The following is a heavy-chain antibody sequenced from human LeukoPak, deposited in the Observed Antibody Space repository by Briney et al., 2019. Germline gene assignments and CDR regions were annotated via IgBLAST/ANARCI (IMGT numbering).Heavy chain of an antibody. D-gene: IGHD6-19*01. J-gene: IGHJ5*02. Sequence: GGSLRLSCAASGFTFSRYAMSWVRQAPGKGLEWVSAISGSGGSTYYADSVKGRFTISRDNSKNTLYLQMNSLRAEDTAVYYCAKDWVAVAGTNWFDPWGQGTLVTVSS. V-gene: IGHV3-23*01. CDR3: AKDWVAVAGTNWFDP. CDR2: ISGSGGST. CDR1: GFTFSRYA.